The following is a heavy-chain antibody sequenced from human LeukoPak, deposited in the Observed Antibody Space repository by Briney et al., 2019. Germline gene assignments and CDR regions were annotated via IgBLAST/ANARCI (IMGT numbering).Heavy chain of an antibody. D-gene: IGHD3-22*01. CDR3: ARVRSSGYYPHIDF. V-gene: IGHV4-59*12. CDR2: IYYSGST. CDR1: GGSISSYY. J-gene: IGHJ4*02. Sequence: PSETLSLTCTVSGGSISSYYWSWIRQPPGKGLEWIGYIYYSGSTNYNPSLKSRVTISVGTSKNQFSLKLSSLTASVPAVYYCARVRSSGYYPHIDFWGQGTLVSVSS.